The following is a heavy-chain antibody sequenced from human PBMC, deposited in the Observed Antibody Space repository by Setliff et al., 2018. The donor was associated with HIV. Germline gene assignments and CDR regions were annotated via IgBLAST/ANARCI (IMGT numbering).Heavy chain of an antibody. Sequence: ASVKVSCKISGYTLTEVSMHWVRQAPGKGLEWMGYFDPQDGKTIYAQKFQGRVTITADKSTSTAYMELSSLRSEDTAVYYCATGVEEFQLPPYYYYFMDVWGKGTPVTVSS. CDR3: ATGVEEFQLPPYYYYFMDV. V-gene: IGHV1-24*01. D-gene: IGHD2-2*01. J-gene: IGHJ6*03. CDR1: GYTLTEVS. CDR2: FDPQDGKT.